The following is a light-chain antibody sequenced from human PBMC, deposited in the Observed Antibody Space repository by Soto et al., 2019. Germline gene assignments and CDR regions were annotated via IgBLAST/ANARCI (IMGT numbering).Light chain of an antibody. J-gene: IGKJ1*01. CDR1: QSISSW. CDR3: QQYNSYSRT. V-gene: IGKV1-5*03. CDR2: KAS. Sequence: DIQMTQSPSTLSASVGDRVTITCRASQSISSWLAWYQQKPGKAPKLLIYKASSLESGVPSRFSGSGSGTEFTLTISSLQPDDFATYYCQQYNSYSRTFGQGIKVDTK.